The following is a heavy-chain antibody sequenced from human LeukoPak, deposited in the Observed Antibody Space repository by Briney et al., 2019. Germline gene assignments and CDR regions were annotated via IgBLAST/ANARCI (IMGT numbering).Heavy chain of an antibody. J-gene: IGHJ4*02. CDR1: GGSFSGYY. D-gene: IGHD1-26*01. CDR2: INHSGST. CDR3: ARSWRNSGSYQRPFDY. V-gene: IGHV4-34*01. Sequence: PSETLSLTCAVYGGSFSGYYWSWIRQPPGKGLEWIGEINHSGSTNYNPSLKSRVTISVDTSKNQFSLKLSSVTAADTAVYYCARSWRNSGSYQRPFDYWGQGTLVTVSS.